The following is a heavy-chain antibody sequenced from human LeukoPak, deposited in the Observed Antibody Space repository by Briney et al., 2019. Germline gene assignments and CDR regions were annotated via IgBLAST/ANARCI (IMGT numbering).Heavy chain of an antibody. CDR2: IYYSGRT. J-gene: IGHJ4*02. V-gene: IGHV4-39*07. CDR1: GGSINSSNYY. Sequence: PSETLSLTCTVSGGSINSSNYYWGWIRQPPGKGLEWIGTIYYSGRTYYNPSLKSRVTISLDTSKNQFSLKLSSVTAADTAVYYCARRNYGDYDFDSWGQGTLVTVSS. CDR3: ARRNYGDYDFDS. D-gene: IGHD4-17*01.